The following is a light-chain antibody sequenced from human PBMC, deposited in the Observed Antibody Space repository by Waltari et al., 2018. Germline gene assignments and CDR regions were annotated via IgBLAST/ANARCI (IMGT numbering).Light chain of an antibody. Sequence: SVSGSPGQSIPISCSGTDSDVGAYDFVSWYQQHPGKAPHLIIYEVSNRPSGISNRFSASKSGNTASLTISGLQAEDEADYYCSSYTTSSAPGVFGTGTRVTVL. CDR1: DSDVGAYDF. J-gene: IGLJ1*01. V-gene: IGLV2-14*01. CDR3: SSYTTSSAPGV. CDR2: EVS.